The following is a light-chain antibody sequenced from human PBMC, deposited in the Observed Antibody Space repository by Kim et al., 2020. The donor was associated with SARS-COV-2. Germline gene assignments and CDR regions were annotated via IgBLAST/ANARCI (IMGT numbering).Light chain of an antibody. CDR1: QSLSSW. CDR2: KTS. Sequence: SASVGDRVTITCRASQSLSSWLAWYQQKPGKAPKLLIYKTSTLESGAPSRFSGSGSGTEFTLTINSLQPDEFATYYCQQYKSYPYSFGQGTKLEI. CDR3: QQYKSYPYS. J-gene: IGKJ2*03. V-gene: IGKV1-5*03.